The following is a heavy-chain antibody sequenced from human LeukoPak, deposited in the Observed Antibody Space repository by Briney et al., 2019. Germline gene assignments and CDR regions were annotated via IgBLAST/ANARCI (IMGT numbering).Heavy chain of an antibody. Sequence: GGSLRLSCAASGFTFSSYSMNWVRQAPGKGLEWVSSICSSSSYIYYADSVKGRFTISRDNAKNSLYLQMNSLRAEDTAVYYCARDGVGATPFDYWGQGTLVTVSS. V-gene: IGHV3-21*01. CDR3: ARDGVGATPFDY. D-gene: IGHD1-26*01. CDR2: ICSSSSYI. J-gene: IGHJ4*02. CDR1: GFTFSSYS.